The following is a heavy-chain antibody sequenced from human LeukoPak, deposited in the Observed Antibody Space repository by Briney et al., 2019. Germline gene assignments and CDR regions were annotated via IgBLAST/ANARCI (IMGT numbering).Heavy chain of an antibody. J-gene: IGHJ5*02. CDR2: IYYSGST. CDR1: GGSISSGGYS. V-gene: IGHV4-61*08. D-gene: IGHD2-2*01. CDR3: ARLKRGYCSSTSCYGAWFDP. Sequence: PSETLSLTCAVSGGSISSGGYSWSWIRQPPGKGLEWIGYIYYSGSTNYNPSLKSRVTISVDTSLKLSSVTAADTAVYYCARLKRGYCSSTSCYGAWFDPWGQGTLVTVSS.